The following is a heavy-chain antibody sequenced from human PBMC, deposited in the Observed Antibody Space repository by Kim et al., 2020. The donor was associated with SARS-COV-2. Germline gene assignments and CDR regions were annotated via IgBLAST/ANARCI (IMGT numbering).Heavy chain of an antibody. CDR2: A. CDR3: AREIVGATDFDY. Sequence: ANYPPKSQGSVTLTADQSTSTADLELSSLRTEDTAVYYCAREIVGATDFDYWGQGTLVTVSS. D-gene: IGHD1-26*01. J-gene: IGHJ4*02. V-gene: IGHV1-69*01.